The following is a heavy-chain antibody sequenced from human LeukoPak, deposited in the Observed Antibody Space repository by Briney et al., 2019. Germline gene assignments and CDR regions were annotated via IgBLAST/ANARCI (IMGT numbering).Heavy chain of an antibody. CDR1: GFTFSDYY. J-gene: IGHJ4*02. D-gene: IGHD3-16*02. Sequence: PGGSLRLSCAASGFTFSDYYMSWIRQPPGKGLEWVSYTSRSGDTMYYADSVRGRFAISRDNAKNSLYLQMSSLRAEDTAVYYCARVAQPPHYDYVWGSYRYSYFDYWGQGTLVPVSS. CDR3: ARVAQPPHYDYVWGSYRYSYFDY. V-gene: IGHV3-11*01. CDR2: TSRSGDTM.